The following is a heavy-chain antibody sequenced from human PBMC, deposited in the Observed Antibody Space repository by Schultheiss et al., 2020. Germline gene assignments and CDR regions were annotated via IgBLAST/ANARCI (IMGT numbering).Heavy chain of an antibody. J-gene: IGHJ4*02. Sequence: SETLSLTCTVSGGSISSGGYYWSWIRQHPGKGLEWIGYIYYSGSTYYNPSLKSLVTISVDTSKNQFSLKLTSVTAADTAVYYCARGALGGSLYYFDDWGQGTLVTVSS. CDR1: GGSISSGGYY. CDR3: ARGALGGSLYYFDD. D-gene: IGHD2-15*01. V-gene: IGHV4-31*01. CDR2: IYYSGST.